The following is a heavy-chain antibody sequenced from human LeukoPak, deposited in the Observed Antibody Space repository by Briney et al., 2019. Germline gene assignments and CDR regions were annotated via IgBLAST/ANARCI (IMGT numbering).Heavy chain of an antibody. CDR2: IKPDGSEK. V-gene: IGHV3-7*01. J-gene: IGHJ5*02. Sequence: GESLRLSCAASGFTFNTYYMTWVREAPGTGLEWVAVIKPDGSEKYCVDTVMGRFTISRDNAKNSLYLKMNPLRAEDTALYSGARGLYSSSPWGQGNLVTVSS. CDR3: ARGLYSSSP. D-gene: IGHD6-13*01. CDR1: GFTFNTYY.